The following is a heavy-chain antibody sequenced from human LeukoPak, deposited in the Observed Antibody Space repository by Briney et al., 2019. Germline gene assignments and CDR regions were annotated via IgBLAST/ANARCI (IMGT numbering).Heavy chain of an antibody. CDR1: GFIFSSYA. J-gene: IGHJ4*02. Sequence: GGSLRLSCAASGFIFSSYAMSWVRQAPGKGLEWVSAISGSGSRTYYADSVKGRFTISRDNSKNTLYLQMNSLRAEDTAVYYCAKVSSGWYLNIGGEYYFDYWGQGTLVTVSS. CDR2: ISGSGSRT. CDR3: AKVSSGWYLNIGGEYYFDY. D-gene: IGHD6-19*01. V-gene: IGHV3-23*01.